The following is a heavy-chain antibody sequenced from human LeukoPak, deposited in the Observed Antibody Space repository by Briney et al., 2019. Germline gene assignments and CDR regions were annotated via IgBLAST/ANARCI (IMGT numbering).Heavy chain of an antibody. CDR1: GFTFGDYA. D-gene: IGHD1-26*01. Sequence: PGGSLRLSCTASGFTFGDYAMSWVRQAPGKGLEWVGFIRSKAYGGTTEYAASVKGRFTISRDDSKNSLYLQMNSLKTEDTAVYYCARASGRYRDFDYWGQGTLVTVSS. CDR2: IRSKAYGGTT. V-gene: IGHV3-49*04. CDR3: ARASGRYRDFDY. J-gene: IGHJ4*02.